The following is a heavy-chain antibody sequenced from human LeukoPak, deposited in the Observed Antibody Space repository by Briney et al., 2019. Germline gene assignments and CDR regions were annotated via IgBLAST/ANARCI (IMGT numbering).Heavy chain of an antibody. V-gene: IGHV1-18*04. J-gene: IGHJ4*02. CDR3: ARVIPDYYDSSGYPLFFHY. D-gene: IGHD3-22*01. CDR1: GYTFTGYY. Sequence: ASVKVSCKASGYTFTGYYMHWVRQAPGQGLEWLGWISAYNGNTHYAQKLQGRVTLTTDTSTSTAYMEVRSLRSDDTAVYFCARVIPDYYDSSGYPLFFHYWGQGPLVTVSS. CDR2: ISAYNGNT.